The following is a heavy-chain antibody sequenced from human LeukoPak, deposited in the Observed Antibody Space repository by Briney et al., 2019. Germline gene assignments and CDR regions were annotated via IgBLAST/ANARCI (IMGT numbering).Heavy chain of an antibody. Sequence: GGSLRLSCAASGCPLTNSGIHWVRLAPGKGLEWVAVISFDGSDTGYADSVKGRFTISRDTSKNTVYLQLNSLRAEDTAVYFCVKERGNYGTGSGTFEIWGQGTMVTVSS. CDR3: VKERGNYGTGSGTFEI. CDR2: ISFDGSDT. D-gene: IGHD4-17*01. V-gene: IGHV3-30*18. J-gene: IGHJ3*02. CDR1: GCPLTNSG.